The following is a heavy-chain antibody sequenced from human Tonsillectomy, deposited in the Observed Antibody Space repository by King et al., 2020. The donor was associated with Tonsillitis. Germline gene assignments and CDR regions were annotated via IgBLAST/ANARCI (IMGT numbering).Heavy chain of an antibody. V-gene: IGHV3-33*01. D-gene: IGHD5-24*01. J-gene: IGHJ4*02. CDR3: ARDRGEMATLDY. CDR2: IWYDGSNK. Sequence: VQLVESGGGVVQPGRSLRLSCAASGFTFSSYGMHWVRQAPGKGLEWVAVIWYDGSNKYYADSVNGRFTISRDNSKNTLYLQMNSLRAEDTAVYYCARDRGEMATLDYWGQGALVTVSS. CDR1: GFTFSSYG.